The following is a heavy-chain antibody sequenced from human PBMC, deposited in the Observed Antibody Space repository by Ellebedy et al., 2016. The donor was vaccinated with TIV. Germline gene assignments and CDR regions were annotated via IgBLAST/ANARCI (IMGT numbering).Heavy chain of an antibody. CDR3: AGGISVAGTSLGF. CDR1: GFTFSTYW. D-gene: IGHD6-19*01. V-gene: IGHV3-53*01. Sequence: GESLKISCAASGFTFSTYWLNWVRQAPGKGLEWVAIIYSTGDIFYPDSAKARFTISRDNSKNTLYLQMNSLRAEDTAVYYCAGGISVAGTSLGFWGQGTLVTVSS. J-gene: IGHJ4*02. CDR2: IYSTGDI.